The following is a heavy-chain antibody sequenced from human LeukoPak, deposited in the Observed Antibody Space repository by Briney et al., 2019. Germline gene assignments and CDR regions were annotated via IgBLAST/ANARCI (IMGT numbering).Heavy chain of an antibody. V-gene: IGHV4-34*01. CDR1: GGSFSGYY. CDR3: ARQAYSSNLGWFDP. CDR2: INHSGST. D-gene: IGHD6-13*01. Sequence: SETLSLTCAAYGGSFSGYYWSWIRQPPGKGLEWIGEINHSGSTYYNPSLKSRVTISVDTSKNQFSLKLSSVTAADTAVYYCARQAYSSNLGWFDPWGQGTLVTVSS. J-gene: IGHJ5*02.